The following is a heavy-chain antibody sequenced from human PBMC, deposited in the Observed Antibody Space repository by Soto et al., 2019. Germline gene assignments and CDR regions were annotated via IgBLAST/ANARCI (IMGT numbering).Heavy chain of an antibody. Sequence: SVKVSCKASGGTFSSYAISWVRQAPGQGLEWMGGIIPIFGTASYAQKFQGRVTITADESTSTAYTELSSLRSEDTAVYYCARMYYYDSSGYLSPPYGMDVWGQGTTVTVSS. J-gene: IGHJ6*02. CDR1: GGTFSSYA. D-gene: IGHD3-22*01. V-gene: IGHV1-69*13. CDR3: ARMYYYDSSGYLSPPYGMDV. CDR2: IIPIFGTA.